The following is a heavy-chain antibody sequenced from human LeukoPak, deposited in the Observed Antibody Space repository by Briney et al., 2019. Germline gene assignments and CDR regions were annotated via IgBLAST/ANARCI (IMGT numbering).Heavy chain of an antibody. V-gene: IGHV4-61*02. CDR1: GGSISSGSYY. CDR3: ARDPIRPYYYDSSGYGAFDI. D-gene: IGHD3-22*01. Sequence: SETLSLTCTVSGGSISSGSYYWSWIRQPDGKGLEWIGRIYTSGSTNYNPSLKSRVTISVDTSKNQFSLKLSSVTAADTAVYYCARDPIRPYYYDSSGYGAFDIWGQGTMVTVSS. J-gene: IGHJ3*02. CDR2: IYTSGST.